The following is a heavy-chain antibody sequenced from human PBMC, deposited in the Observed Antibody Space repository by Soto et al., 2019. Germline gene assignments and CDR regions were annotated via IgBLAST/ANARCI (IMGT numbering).Heavy chain of an antibody. V-gene: IGHV4-59*01. CDR1: GASISSYY. CDR2: IYYNGNT. Sequence: QVQLRESGPGLVKPSETLSLTCTVSGASISSYYWSWIRQPPGKGLEWIGYIYYNGNTDYKPSLQSRVTISIEPSKSHFSLRLSSVTAADTAVYYCARDTGGSGGNGIDPWGQGTLVTVSS. J-gene: IGHJ5*02. D-gene: IGHD2-15*01. CDR3: ARDTGGSGGNGIDP.